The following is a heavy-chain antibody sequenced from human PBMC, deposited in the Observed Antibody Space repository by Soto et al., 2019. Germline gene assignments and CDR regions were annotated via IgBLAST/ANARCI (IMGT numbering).Heavy chain of an antibody. CDR3: ARPVYYYDSSGYYEHYFDY. CDR1: GGTFSSYA. CDR2: IIPIFGTA. J-gene: IGHJ4*02. Sequence: SVKVSCKASGGTFSSYAISWVRQAPGQGLEWMGGIIPIFGTANYAQKFQGRVTITADESTSTAYMELSSLRSEDTAVYYCARPVYYYDSSGYYEHYFDYWGQGTLVTVSS. V-gene: IGHV1-69*13. D-gene: IGHD3-22*01.